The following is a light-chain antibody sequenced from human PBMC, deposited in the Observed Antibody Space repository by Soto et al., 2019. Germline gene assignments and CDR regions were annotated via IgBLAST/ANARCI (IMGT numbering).Light chain of an antibody. Sequence: DIQMTQSPSSLSASLGDRVTITCRASQSISNFLNWVQHKPGNAPKVLISAAPTLQSGVPPRFSGSESGTDFTLTISSLQPEDSASDYCQQYYNSVLTVGGGTKVEIK. CDR1: QSISNF. V-gene: IGKV1-39*01. CDR3: QQYYNSVLT. CDR2: AAP. J-gene: IGKJ4*01.